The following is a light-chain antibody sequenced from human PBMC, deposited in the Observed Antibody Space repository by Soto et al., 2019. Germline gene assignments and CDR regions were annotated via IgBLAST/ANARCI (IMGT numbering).Light chain of an antibody. CDR2: GAS. V-gene: IGKV3-15*01. CDR1: QSIGSD. Sequence: EIVMTQSPATLSVSPGEGATLSCRASQSIGSDLAWYQQKPGQAPRLLIYGASTRATGIPARFSGSGSGTQFTLTISSLQSEAFAVYYCQQYNNWPPWTFGQGTKVEIK. CDR3: QQYNNWPPWT. J-gene: IGKJ1*01.